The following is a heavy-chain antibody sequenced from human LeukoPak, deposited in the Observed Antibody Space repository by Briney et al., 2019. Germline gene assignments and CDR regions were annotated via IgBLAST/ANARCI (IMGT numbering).Heavy chain of an antibody. V-gene: IGHV3-23*01. Sequence: GGSLRLSCAVSGITLSNYGMSWVRQAPGKGLEWVAGLSGSGGGTNYADSVQGRFTISREKPKNTLYLQMNSLRAEDTAVYFCAKRGVVIRVFLVGFHKEAYYFDSWGQGALVTASS. CDR3: AKRGVVIRVFLVGFHKEAYYFDS. J-gene: IGHJ4*02. CDR2: LSGSGGGT. CDR1: GITLSNYG. D-gene: IGHD3-10*01.